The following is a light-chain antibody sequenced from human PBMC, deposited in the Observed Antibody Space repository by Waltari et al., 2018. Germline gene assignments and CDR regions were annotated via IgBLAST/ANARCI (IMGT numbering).Light chain of an antibody. CDR2: ATS. CDR1: ENLGCY. J-gene: IGKJ2*01. CDR3: QHTFETPYS. Sequence: DIQMTQSPSSLSASIGDRVTITCRASENLGCYLNWYQQRTGEAPKLLIYATSTLQTEVPSRFSGSGSRTDFTLTISSLQPEDFATYYCQHTFETPYSFGQGTKLESK. V-gene: IGKV1-39*01.